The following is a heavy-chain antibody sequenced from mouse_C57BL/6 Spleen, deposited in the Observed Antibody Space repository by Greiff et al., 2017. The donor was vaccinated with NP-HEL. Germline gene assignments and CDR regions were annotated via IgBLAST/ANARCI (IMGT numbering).Heavy chain of an antibody. D-gene: IGHD4-1*01. V-gene: IGHV7-3*01. CDR1: GFTFTDYY. Sequence: DVMLVESGGGLVQPGGSLSLSCAASGFTFTDYYMSWVRQPPGKALEWLGFIRNKANGYTTEYSASVKGRFTISRDNSQSILYLQMNALRAEDSATYYCASSWGAWFAYWGQGTLVTVSA. CDR3: ASSWGAWFAY. J-gene: IGHJ3*01. CDR2: IRNKANGYTT.